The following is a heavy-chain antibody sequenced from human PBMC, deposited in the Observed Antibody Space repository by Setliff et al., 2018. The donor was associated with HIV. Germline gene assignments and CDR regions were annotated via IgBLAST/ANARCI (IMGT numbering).Heavy chain of an antibody. V-gene: IGHV3-21*01. D-gene: IGHD2-15*01. Sequence: PGGSLRLSCAASGFTFSRYPMSWVRQAPGKGLEWVSSLSSSGSHTYYADSVKGRFTISRDNAKNSLYLQMNSLRAEDTAVYYCARILAATRIYFEHMDVWGKGTTVTVSS. CDR1: GFTFSRYP. CDR2: LSSSGSHT. CDR3: ARILAATRIYFEHMDV. J-gene: IGHJ6*03.